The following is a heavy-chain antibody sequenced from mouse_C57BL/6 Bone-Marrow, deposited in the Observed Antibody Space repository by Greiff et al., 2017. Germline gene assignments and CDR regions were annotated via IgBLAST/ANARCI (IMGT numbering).Heavy chain of an antibody. V-gene: IGHV1-12*01. CDR1: GYTFTSYN. Sequence: QVQLQESGAELVRPGASVKMSCKASGYTFTSYNMNWVKQTPRQGLEWIGAIYPGNGDTSYNQKFKGKATLTVDKSSSTAYMQLSSLTSEDSAVYFCARWGYYGTPNEWGTGTTVTVSS. D-gene: IGHD1-1*01. J-gene: IGHJ1*03. CDR3: ARWGYYGTPNE. CDR2: IYPGNGDT.